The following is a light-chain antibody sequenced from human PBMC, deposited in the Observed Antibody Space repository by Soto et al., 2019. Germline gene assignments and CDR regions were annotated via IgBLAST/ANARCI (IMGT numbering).Light chain of an antibody. CDR3: QHYNSYSEA. CDR1: QTISSW. CDR2: DVS. V-gene: IGKV1-5*01. Sequence: DIQMPQSPSTLSGSVGARVTITCRASQTISSWLAWYQQRPGKAPKLLIYDVSSLQSGVPSRFSGSGSGTEFTLTISSLQPDDFATYYCQHYNSYSEAVGQGTKVDIK. J-gene: IGKJ1*01.